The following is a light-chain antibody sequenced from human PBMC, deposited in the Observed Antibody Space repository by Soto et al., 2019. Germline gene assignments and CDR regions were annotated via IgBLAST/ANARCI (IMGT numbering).Light chain of an antibody. CDR1: QSVGTY. CDR2: GAS. V-gene: IGKV3-20*01. CDR3: QHYGDSSWT. Sequence: PGERATLSCRASQSVGTYLAWYQHKPGQPPRLLIYGASSRAAGIPDRFSGSGSGTDFTLTISKLEPEDFAVYYCQHYGDSSWTFGQGTKVDIK. J-gene: IGKJ1*01.